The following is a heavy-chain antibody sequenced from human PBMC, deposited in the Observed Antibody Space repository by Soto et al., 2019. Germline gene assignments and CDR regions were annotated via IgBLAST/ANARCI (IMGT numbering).Heavy chain of an antibody. J-gene: IGHJ4*02. CDR1: GFTFSNYG. CDR3: AKDQKWLVLEYYFDY. D-gene: IGHD6-19*01. CDR2: ISYDGSIK. V-gene: IGHV3-30*18. Sequence: GSLSLSCAASGFTFSNYGMHWVRQAPGKGLEWVAVISYDGSIKYYADSVKGRFTISRDNSKNTLYLQMNSLRPEDTAVYYCAKDQKWLVLEYYFDYWGQGALVTVSS.